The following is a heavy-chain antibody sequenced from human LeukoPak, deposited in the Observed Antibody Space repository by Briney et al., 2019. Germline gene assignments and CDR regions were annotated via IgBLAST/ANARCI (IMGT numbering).Heavy chain of an antibody. D-gene: IGHD5-24*01. J-gene: IGHJ4*02. V-gene: IGHV4-59*01. Sequence: PSETLSLTCTVSGGSISSYYWSWIRQPPGKGLEWIGYIYYSGSTNYNPSLKSRVTISVDTSKNQFSLNLSSVTPADTAVYYCARAGKGYLQLDYWGQGALVTVSS. CDR1: GGSISSYY. CDR3: ARAGKGYLQLDY. CDR2: IYYSGST.